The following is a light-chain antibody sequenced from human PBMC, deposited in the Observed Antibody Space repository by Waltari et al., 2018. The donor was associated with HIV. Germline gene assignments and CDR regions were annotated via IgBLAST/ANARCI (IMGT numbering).Light chain of an antibody. V-gene: IGLV2-8*01. J-gene: IGLJ2*01. CDR3: SSSAGSNNLGV. CDR1: SSHAGGYNY. CDR2: EVI. Sequence: HSALTQPPSASGSPGQSVTLSSTGTSSHAGGYNYVSCYYQHPGKAPKHMISEVIKQPSGVPDRFSGSKSGTTASLTVSVLQAEDEADSYYSSSAGSNNLGVFGGGTKLTVL.